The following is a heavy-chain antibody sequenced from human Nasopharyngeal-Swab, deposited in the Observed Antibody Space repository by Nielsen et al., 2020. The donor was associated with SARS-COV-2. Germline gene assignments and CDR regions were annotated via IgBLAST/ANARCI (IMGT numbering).Heavy chain of an antibody. CDR3: ARGEGPLGYFDY. V-gene: IGHV1-69*01. D-gene: IGHD6-13*01. J-gene: IGHJ4*02. CDR2: IIPIFGTA. Sequence: WVRQAPGQGLEWMGGIIPIFGTANYAQKFQGRVTITADESTSTAYMELSSVGSEDTAVYYCARGEGPLGYFDYWGQGTLVTVSS.